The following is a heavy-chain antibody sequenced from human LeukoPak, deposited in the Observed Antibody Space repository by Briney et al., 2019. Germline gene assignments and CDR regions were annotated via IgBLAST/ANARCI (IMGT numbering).Heavy chain of an antibody. V-gene: IGHV3-23*01. CDR1: GLTFSYYA. J-gene: IGHJ3*01. Sequence: PGGSLRLSCAASGLTFSYYAMTWVRHAPGKGLEWVSSITGDSGATSYADSVKGRFTVYRDNSINTLYLQMNSLRAGDTAVYYCAKDPNGDYVGAFDSRGQGTLVTVSS. CDR2: ITGDSGAT. D-gene: IGHD4-17*01. CDR3: AKDPNGDYVGAFDS.